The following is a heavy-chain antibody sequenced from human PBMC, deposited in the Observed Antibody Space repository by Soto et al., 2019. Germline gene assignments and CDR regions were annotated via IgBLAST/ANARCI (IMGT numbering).Heavy chain of an antibody. CDR1: GGSISSYY. CDR2: IYSSGST. D-gene: IGHD6-19*01. Sequence: SETLSLTCTVSGGSISSYYWTWIRQPAGKGLEWIGRIYSSGSTNYNPSLKSRVTMSVDTSKNQFSLKLSSVTAADTAVYYCARDKQQWRGFDYWGQGPLVTVSS. V-gene: IGHV4-4*07. J-gene: IGHJ4*02. CDR3: ARDKQQWRGFDY.